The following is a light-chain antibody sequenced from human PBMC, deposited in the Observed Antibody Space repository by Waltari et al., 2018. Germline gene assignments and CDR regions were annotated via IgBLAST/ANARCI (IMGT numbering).Light chain of an antibody. CDR1: HSVGNN. CDR3: QHHNTWPLT. CDR2: GAS. Sequence: ELVMTQSPAPLSVSPGERATLSCRASHSVGNNLAWYQQKPGQAPRLLIDGASIRATGIPARFSGSGSGTEFTLTISGLQSEDIAVYYCQHHNTWPLTFGGGTKVEIK. V-gene: IGKV3-15*01. J-gene: IGKJ4*01.